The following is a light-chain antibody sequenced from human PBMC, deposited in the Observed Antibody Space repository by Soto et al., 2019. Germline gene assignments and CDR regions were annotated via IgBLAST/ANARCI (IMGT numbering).Light chain of an antibody. CDR1: QGISSSY. Sequence: ENVFTQSPSTPSLSPGERATPSCRARQGISSSYLAWYQQKPGLAPRLLIYDASSRATGIPDRFSGSGSGTDFTLTISSLQPDDFATYYCQQYNSYSPLTFGGGTKVDI. J-gene: IGKJ4*01. CDR3: QQYNSYSPLT. V-gene: IGKV3D-20*01. CDR2: DAS.